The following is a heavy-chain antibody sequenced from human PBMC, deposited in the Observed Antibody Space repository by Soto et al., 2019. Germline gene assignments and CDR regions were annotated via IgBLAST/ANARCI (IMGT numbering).Heavy chain of an antibody. Sequence: QVQLVQSGAEVKKPGASVKVSCKASGYTFTGYYMHWVRQAPGQGLEWMGWINPNRGGTNYAQKFQGWVTMTRDTSISTAYMELSRLRSDDTAVYYCARESTGGYYGMAVWGQGTTVTVSS. J-gene: IGHJ6*02. V-gene: IGHV1-2*04. CDR1: GYTFTGYY. CDR3: ARESTGGYYGMAV. CDR2: INPNRGGT. D-gene: IGHD6-13*01.